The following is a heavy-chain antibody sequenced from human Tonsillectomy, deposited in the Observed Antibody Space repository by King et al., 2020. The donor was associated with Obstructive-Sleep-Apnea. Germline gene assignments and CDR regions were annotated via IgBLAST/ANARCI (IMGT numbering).Heavy chain of an antibody. CDR3: ARVGGPYGDYGVFRFDP. CDR2: RNEGGGER. Sequence: VQLVESGGGVVQPGGSLRLSCAASGFTCSSYWMGWVRQAPGKGLEWVANRNEGGGERNYVDSVKGRFTISRDNAKNSLFLQMNSLRAEDTAVYYCARVGGPYGDYGVFRFDPWGQETLVTVSS. CDR1: GFTCSSYW. D-gene: IGHD4-17*01. J-gene: IGHJ5*02. V-gene: IGHV3-7*03.